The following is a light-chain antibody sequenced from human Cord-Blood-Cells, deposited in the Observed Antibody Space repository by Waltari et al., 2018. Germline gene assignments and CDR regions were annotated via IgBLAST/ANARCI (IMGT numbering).Light chain of an antibody. CDR1: SSDVGGYNY. Sequence: QSALTQPASVSVSPGQSITISCTGTSSDVGGYNYVSWYQQHPGKAPKLMIYDVSKRPSGVSNRFSGSKSGNTASLTISGLQAEDEADYYCSSYTSSSTPYVFGTGTKVTVL. J-gene: IGLJ1*01. CDR2: DVS. V-gene: IGLV2-14*01. CDR3: SSYTSSSTPYV.